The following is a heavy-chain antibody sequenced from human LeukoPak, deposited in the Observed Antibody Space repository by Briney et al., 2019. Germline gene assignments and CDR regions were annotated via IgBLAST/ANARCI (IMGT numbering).Heavy chain of an antibody. CDR3: ARGSRYSSGYDYIDH. CDR1: GYSISSGYY. CDR2: IYHSGNT. J-gene: IGHJ4*02. V-gene: IGHV4-38-2*01. Sequence: SETLSLTCAVSGYSISSGYYWGWIRQPPGKGLEWIGSIYHSGNTCYNPSLKSRVTISVDTSKNQFSLKLSSVTAADTAVYYCARGSRYSSGYDYIDHWGQGTLVTVSS. D-gene: IGHD3-22*01.